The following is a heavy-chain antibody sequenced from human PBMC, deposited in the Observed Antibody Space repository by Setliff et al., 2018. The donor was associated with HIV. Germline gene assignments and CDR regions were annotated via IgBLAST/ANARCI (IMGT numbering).Heavy chain of an antibody. J-gene: IGHJ6*03. CDR1: GFTVSDTH. CDR3: ARGIPASHYFFCYMDV. V-gene: IGHV3-53*01. CDR2: IYSDGRT. Sequence: PGGSLRLSCAASGFTVSDTHMTWVRQAPGKGLEWVSFIYSDGRTYYAESVKGRFTISRDDSKNTLYLQMHSLRVEDTGVYYCARGIPASHYFFCYMDVWGKGSTVTVSS. D-gene: IGHD2-15*01.